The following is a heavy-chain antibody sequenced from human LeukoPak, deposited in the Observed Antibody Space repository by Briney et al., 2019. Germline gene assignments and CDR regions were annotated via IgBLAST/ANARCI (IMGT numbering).Heavy chain of an antibody. D-gene: IGHD1-26*01. CDR2: IYSGGST. V-gene: IGHV3-53*04. CDR1: GFTFSSHV. J-gene: IGHJ6*02. CDR3: ARDAGIVGATSYYYGMDV. Sequence: PGGSLRLSCAASGFTFSSHVMHWVRQAPGKGLEWVSVIYSGGSTYYADSVKGRFTISRHNSKNTLYLQMNSLRAEDTAVYYCARDAGIVGATSYYYGMDVWGQGTTVTVSS.